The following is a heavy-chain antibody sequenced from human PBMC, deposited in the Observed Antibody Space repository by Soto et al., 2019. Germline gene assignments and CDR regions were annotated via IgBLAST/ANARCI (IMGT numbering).Heavy chain of an antibody. D-gene: IGHD2-15*01. CDR2: INPSGGST. Sequence: ASVKVSCKASGYTFTSYYMHWVRQAPGQGLEWMGIINPSGGSTSYAQKFQGRVTMTRDTSTSTVYMELSSLRSEDTAVYYCARDQDVVVVAAILYYYYGMDVWGQGTTVTVSS. V-gene: IGHV1-46*01. J-gene: IGHJ6*02. CDR1: GYTFTSYY. CDR3: ARDQDVVVVAAILYYYYGMDV.